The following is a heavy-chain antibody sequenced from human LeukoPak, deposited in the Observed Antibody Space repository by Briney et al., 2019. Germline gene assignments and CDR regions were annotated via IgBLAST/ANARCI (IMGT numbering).Heavy chain of an antibody. D-gene: IGHD3-10*01. CDR1: VYTFTSYD. Sequence: ASVNVSFKSSVYTFTSYDINWVRQATGPGLEWMGWMNPNSGNTGYAQKFQGRVTMTRNTSISTAYMELSSLRSEDTAVDYWARGHGLLWFGESQFDYWGQGTLVTVSS. V-gene: IGHV1-8*01. CDR3: ARGHGLLWFGESQFDY. J-gene: IGHJ4*02. CDR2: MNPNSGNT.